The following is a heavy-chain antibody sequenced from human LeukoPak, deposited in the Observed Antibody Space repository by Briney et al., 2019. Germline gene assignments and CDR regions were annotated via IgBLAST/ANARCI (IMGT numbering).Heavy chain of an antibody. CDR2: IYPGDSDT. CDR1: GYSFTSYW. J-gene: IGHJ5*02. D-gene: IGHD3-3*01. Sequence: GESLKISCKGSGYSFTSYWIGWVRQMPGKGLEWMGIIYPGDSDTRYSPSFQGQVTISADKSISTAYLQWSSLKASDTAMYYCARLFKPITRTYYDFWSGSGRQNWFDPWGQGTLVTVSS. CDR3: ARLFKPITRTYYDFWSGSGRQNWFDP. V-gene: IGHV5-51*01.